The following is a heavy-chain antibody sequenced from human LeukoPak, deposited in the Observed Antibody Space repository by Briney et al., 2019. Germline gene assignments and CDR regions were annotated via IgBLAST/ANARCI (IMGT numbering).Heavy chain of an antibody. CDR3: ATSIAARRAYYYYGMDV. D-gene: IGHD6-6*01. CDR1: GYTFTGYY. J-gene: IGHJ6*02. CDR2: INPNSGGT. Sequence: RASVTVSCKASGYTFTGYYMHWVRQAPGQGLEWMGWINPNSGGTNYAQKFQGRVTMTRDTSISTAYMELSRLRSDDTAVYYCATSIAARRAYYYYGMDVWGQGTTVTVSS. V-gene: IGHV1-2*02.